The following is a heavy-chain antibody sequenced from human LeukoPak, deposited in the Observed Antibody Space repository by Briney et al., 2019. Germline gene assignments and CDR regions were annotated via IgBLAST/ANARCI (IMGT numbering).Heavy chain of an antibody. CDR2: TSDDGSTK. Sequence: GGSLRLSCTASGFTFSSYAMHWVRQAPGKGLQWLALTSDDGSTKYYADFVKGRFTISRDNSQNTLFLQMNSLRAEETAMYYCARAPGGFHGDYSPIAYWGQGTLVTVSS. D-gene: IGHD4-17*01. CDR3: ARAPGGFHGDYSPIAY. CDR1: GFTFSSYA. J-gene: IGHJ4*02. V-gene: IGHV3-30-3*01.